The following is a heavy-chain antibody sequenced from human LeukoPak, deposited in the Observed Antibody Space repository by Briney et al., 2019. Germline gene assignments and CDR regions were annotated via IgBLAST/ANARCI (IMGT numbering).Heavy chain of an antibody. Sequence: GGSLRLSCAASGFTFSSYSMNWVRQAPGKGLEWVSYISSSSSTIYYADSVKGRFTISRDNAKNSLYLQMNSLRAEDTAVYYCARGQLGILRYYFMDVWGKGTTVTVSS. CDR3: ARGQLGILRYYFMDV. J-gene: IGHJ6*03. CDR1: GFTFSSYS. D-gene: IGHD7-27*01. V-gene: IGHV3-48*04. CDR2: ISSSSSTI.